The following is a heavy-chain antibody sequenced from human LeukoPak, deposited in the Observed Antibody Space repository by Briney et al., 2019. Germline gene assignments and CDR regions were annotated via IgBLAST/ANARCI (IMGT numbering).Heavy chain of an antibody. V-gene: IGHV2-70*04. CDR3: AHRRWDSDHLINWFDP. CDR1: GFSLSTSGMR. CDR2: IDWDDDK. J-gene: IGHJ5*02. D-gene: IGHD4-23*01. Sequence: ESGPALVKPTQTLTLTCTFSGFSLSTSGMRASWIRQPPGKALEWLARIDWDDDKFYSTSLKSRLTITKDTSENQVVLTMTNMDPVDTATYYCAHRRWDSDHLINWFDPWGQGTLVTVSS.